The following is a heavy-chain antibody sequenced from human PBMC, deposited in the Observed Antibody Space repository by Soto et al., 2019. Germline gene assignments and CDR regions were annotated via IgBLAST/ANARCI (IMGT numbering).Heavy chain of an antibody. D-gene: IGHD6-25*01. J-gene: IGHJ5*02. CDR2: INAGNGNT. CDR1: VYTLTSYA. Sequence: QVQLVQSGAEVKKPGASVKVSCKASVYTLTSYAMPWVRQAPGQRLEWMGWINAGNGNTKYSQKFLGRVTITRDTSQSTAYRELSSLRSEDTDEDYCFRGSIAAARYNWFDPWGQGTPVTVSS. V-gene: IGHV1-3*01. CDR3: FRGSIAAARYNWFDP.